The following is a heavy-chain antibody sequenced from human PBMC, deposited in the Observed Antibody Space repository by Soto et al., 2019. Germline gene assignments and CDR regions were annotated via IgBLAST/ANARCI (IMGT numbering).Heavy chain of an antibody. CDR1: GFTFSSYA. D-gene: IGHD2-8*01. CDR2: ISYDGSNK. CDR3: ARDLDGARAFRVHYYGMDV. V-gene: IGHV3-30-3*01. J-gene: IGHJ6*02. Sequence: QVQLVESGGGVVQPGRSLRLSCAASGFTFSSYAMHWVRQAPGKGLEWVAVISYDGSNKYYADSVKGRFTNSRDNSKNTLYLQRNSLRAEDTAVYYCARDLDGARAFRVHYYGMDVWGQGTTVTVSS.